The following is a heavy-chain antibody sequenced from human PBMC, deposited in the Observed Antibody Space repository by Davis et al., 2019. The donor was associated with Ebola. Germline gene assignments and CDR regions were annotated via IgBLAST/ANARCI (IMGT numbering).Heavy chain of an antibody. V-gene: IGHV1-3*01. CDR1: GYTFTTYD. Sequence: ASVKVSCKASGYTFTTYDINWVRQAPGQRLEWMGWINAGNGNTKYSQKFQGRVTITRDTSASTAYMELSSLRSEDTSVYYCARDRGGDYSFDYWGQGTLVTVSS. CDR3: ARDRGGDYSFDY. J-gene: IGHJ4*02. D-gene: IGHD3-10*01. CDR2: INAGNGNT.